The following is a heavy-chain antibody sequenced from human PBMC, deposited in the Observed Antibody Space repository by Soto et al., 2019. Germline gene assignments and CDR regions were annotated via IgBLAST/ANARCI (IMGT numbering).Heavy chain of an antibody. Sequence: SETLSLTCSVSGASINNFAYYWGWIRQPPGKGLEWIGTVYYNENTYYNPSLKSRVAISVDTAKNQSSLNLRSVTAADTAIYFCARRERYYGSPGWFDPWGQGTLVTVSS. CDR1: GASINNFAYY. CDR3: ARRERYYGSPGWFDP. V-gene: IGHV4-39*01. CDR2: VYYNENT. J-gene: IGHJ5*01. D-gene: IGHD3-10*01.